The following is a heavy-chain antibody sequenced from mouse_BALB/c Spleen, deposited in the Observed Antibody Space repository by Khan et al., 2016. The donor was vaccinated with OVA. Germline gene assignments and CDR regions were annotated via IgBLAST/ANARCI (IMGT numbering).Heavy chain of an antibody. CDR1: GYTFTTYW. J-gene: IGHJ2*01. CDR2: IYPGDGDT. V-gene: IGHV1-87*01. CDR3: ASYRFDYVDY. D-gene: IGHD2-14*01. Sequence: VQLQQSGAELARPGASVKLSCKASGYTFTTYWMQWVKQRPGQGLEWIGTIYPGDGDTRYTQNFKGKATLTADKFSSTAYMQLSSLTSEDSAVYYCASYRFDYVDYWGQGTTLTVSS.